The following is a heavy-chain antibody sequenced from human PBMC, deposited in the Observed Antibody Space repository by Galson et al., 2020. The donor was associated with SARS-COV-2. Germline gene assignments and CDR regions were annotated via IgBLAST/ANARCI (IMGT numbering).Heavy chain of an antibody. CDR3: ARGDTYYYDSSGYSVFDY. CDR1: GGSFSGYY. CDR2: INHSGST. J-gene: IGHJ4*02. Sequence: ETSETLSLTCAVYGGSFSGYYWSWIRQPPGKGLEWIGEINHSGSTNYNPSLKSRVTISVDTSKNQFSLKLSSVTAADTAVYYCARGDTYYYDSSGYSVFDYWGQGTLVTVSS. V-gene: IGHV4-34*01. D-gene: IGHD3-22*01.